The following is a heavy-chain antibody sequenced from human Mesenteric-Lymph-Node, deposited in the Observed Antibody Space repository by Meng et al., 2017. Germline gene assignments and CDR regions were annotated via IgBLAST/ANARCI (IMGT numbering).Heavy chain of an antibody. Sequence: LVKDACPRLVKPSETLSLTCTVSRDSISSSTFFWGWIRQPPGKGLEWIGSIYYSGRTNYNPSLKSRVTISVDKSKNQFSLKLSSVTAADTAVYYCARAVYCGGDCYPFDYWGQGTLVTVSS. CDR3: ARAVYCGGDCYPFDY. V-gene: IGHV4-39*07. J-gene: IGHJ4*02. CDR1: RDSISSSTFF. D-gene: IGHD2-21*02. CDR2: IYYSGRT.